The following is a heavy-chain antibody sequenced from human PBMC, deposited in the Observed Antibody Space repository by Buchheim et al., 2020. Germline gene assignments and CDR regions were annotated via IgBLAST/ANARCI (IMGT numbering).Heavy chain of an antibody. CDR1: GFTFSSYA. CDR2: ISYDGSNK. Sequence: VQVLESGGGLVQPGRSLRLSCAASGFTFSSYAMHWVRQAPGKGLEWVAVISYDGSNKYYADSVKGRFTISRDNSKNTLYLRMNSLRAEDTAVYYCARGEAYSRAFDYWGQGTL. D-gene: IGHD6-13*01. CDR3: ARGEAYSRAFDY. V-gene: IGHV3-30-3*01. J-gene: IGHJ4*02.